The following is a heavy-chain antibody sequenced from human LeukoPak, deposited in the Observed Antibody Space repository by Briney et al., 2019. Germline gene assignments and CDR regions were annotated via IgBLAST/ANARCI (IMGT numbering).Heavy chain of an antibody. CDR1: GFTFSSYS. V-gene: IGHV3-21*01. D-gene: IGHD3-22*01. J-gene: IGHJ4*02. CDR3: ARGVLYYDSSGYYYFDY. Sequence: GGSLRLSCAASGFTFSSYSMNWVRQAPGKGLEWVPSISSSSYIYYADSVKGRSTISRDNAKNSLYLQMNSLRAEDTAVYYCARGVLYYDSSGYYYFDYWGQGTLVTVSS. CDR2: ISSSSYI.